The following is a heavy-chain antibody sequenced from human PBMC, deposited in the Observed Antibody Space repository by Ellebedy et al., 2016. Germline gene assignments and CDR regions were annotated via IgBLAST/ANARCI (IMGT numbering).Heavy chain of an antibody. CDR2: ISADGDTI. CDR1: GVNFRKFS. V-gene: IGHV3-48*04. D-gene: IGHD6-25*01. J-gene: IGHJ4*02. CDR3: VAALDY. Sequence: GESLKISXEVTGVNFRKFSLNWVRQAPEKGLEWVAFISADGDTIYYAKSVKGRFTISRDDADSSLSLQMNSLRGDDTAVYYCVAALDYWGQGTLVTVS.